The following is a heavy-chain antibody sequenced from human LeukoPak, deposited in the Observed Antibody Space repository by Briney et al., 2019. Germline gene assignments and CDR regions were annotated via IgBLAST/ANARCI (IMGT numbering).Heavy chain of an antibody. CDR1: GFSFSDYY. CDR3: ARDLSSGWLTADY. J-gene: IGHJ4*02. D-gene: IGHD6-19*01. CDR2: ISSSGRTT. V-gene: IGHV3-11*01. Sequence: GGSLRLSCAASGFSFSDYYMHWIRQAPGKGLEWVSYISSSGRTTYYADSVEGRFTISRDNAKNTLYLQMTSLRVEDTAMFYCARDLSSGWLTADYWGQGTPVTVSS.